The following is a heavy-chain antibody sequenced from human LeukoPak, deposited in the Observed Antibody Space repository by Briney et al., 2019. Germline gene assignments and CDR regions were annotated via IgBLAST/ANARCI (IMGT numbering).Heavy chain of an antibody. V-gene: IGHV4-38-2*01. CDR1: GYSISSGYY. Sequence: PSETLSLTCAVSGYSISSGYYWGWIRPPPGKGLEWIGSIYHSGSTYYNPSLKSRVTISVDTSKNQFSLKLSSVTAADTAVYCCVRALTPESAFDYWGQGTLVTVSS. CDR3: VRALTPESAFDY. J-gene: IGHJ4*02. CDR2: IYHSGST.